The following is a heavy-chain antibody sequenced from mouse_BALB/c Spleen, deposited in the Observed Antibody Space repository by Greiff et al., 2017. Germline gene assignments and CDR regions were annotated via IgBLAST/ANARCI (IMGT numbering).Heavy chain of an antibody. CDR1: GDSITSGY. V-gene: IGHV3-8*02. CDR3: ARYENRYDRYGYFDY. Sequence: EVKLMESGPSLVKPSQTLSLTCSVTGDSITSGYWNWIRKFPGNKLEYMGYISYSGSTYYNPSLKSRISITRDTSKNQYYLQLNSVTTEDTATYYCARYENRYDRYGYFDYWGQGTTLTVSS. CDR2: ISYSGST. J-gene: IGHJ2*01. D-gene: IGHD2-14*01.